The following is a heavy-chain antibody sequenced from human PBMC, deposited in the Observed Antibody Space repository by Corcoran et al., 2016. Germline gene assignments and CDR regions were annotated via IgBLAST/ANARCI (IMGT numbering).Heavy chain of an antibody. V-gene: IGHV4-39*01. CDR3: ARVVVERSGHGGGSYCFDY. J-gene: IGHJ4*02. CDR2: IYYSGST. CDR1: GGSISSSSYY. Sequence: QLQLQESGPGLVKPSETLSLTCTVSGGSISSSSYYWGWIRQPPGKGLEWIGSIYYSGSTYYNPSLKSRVTISVDTSKNQFSLKLSSVTAADAAVYCCARVVVERSGHGGGSYCFDYGGQGTLVTVSS. D-gene: IGHD2-21*01.